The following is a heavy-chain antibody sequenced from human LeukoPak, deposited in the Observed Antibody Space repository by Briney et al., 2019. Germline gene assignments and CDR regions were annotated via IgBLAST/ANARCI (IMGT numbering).Heavy chain of an antibody. CDR1: GYTFTGYY. D-gene: IGHD3-22*01. Sequence: GASVKVSCKASGYTFTGYYMQWVRQAPGQGLEWMGWINPNSGGTNYAQKFQGRVTMTRDTSISTAYMELSRLRSDDTAVYYCARYYYDSSGYYGDYWGQGTLVTVSS. V-gene: IGHV1-2*02. CDR3: ARYYYDSSGYYGDY. CDR2: INPNSGGT. J-gene: IGHJ4*02.